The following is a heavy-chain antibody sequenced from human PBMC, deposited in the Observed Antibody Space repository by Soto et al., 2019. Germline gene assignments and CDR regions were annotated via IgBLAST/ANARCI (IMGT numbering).Heavy chain of an antibody. J-gene: IGHJ4*02. CDR3: AKVPGGGQWLVPHIPYYFDY. CDR1: GFTFSSYA. Sequence: GGSLRLSCAASGFTFSSYAMSWVRQAPGKGLEWVSAISGSGGSTYYADSVKGRFTISRDNSKNTLYLQMNSLRAEDTAVYYCAKVPGGGQWLVPHIPYYFDYWGQGTLVTVSS. CDR2: ISGSGGST. D-gene: IGHD6-19*01. V-gene: IGHV3-23*01.